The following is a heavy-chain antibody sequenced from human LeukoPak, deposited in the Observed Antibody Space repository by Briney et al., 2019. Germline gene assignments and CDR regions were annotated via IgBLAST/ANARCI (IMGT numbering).Heavy chain of an antibody. D-gene: IGHD2-21*02. Sequence: PSETLSLTCAVYGGSFSGYYWSWIRQPPGKGLEWIASIYYSGSTYYNPSLKSRVTMSVDTSKNQFSLKLSSVTAADTAMYYCARQTSMVTMYYFDQWGQGTLVTVSS. J-gene: IGHJ4*02. CDR3: ARQTSMVTMYYFDQ. CDR2: IYYSGST. CDR1: GGSFSGYY. V-gene: IGHV4-34*01.